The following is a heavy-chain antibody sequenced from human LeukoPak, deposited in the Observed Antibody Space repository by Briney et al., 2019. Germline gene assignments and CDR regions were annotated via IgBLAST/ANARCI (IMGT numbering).Heavy chain of an antibody. J-gene: IGHJ4*02. V-gene: IGHV3-23*01. Sequence: PGGSLRLSCAASGFTFSDYYMSWIRQAPRTGLEYVSAISDSGGTTTYADSVRGRFVISRDSSKDTLYLHMNNLRAEDTAVYHCVRLNYNGSVGSPFDYWGQGTLVTVSS. CDR2: ISDSGGTT. CDR1: GFTFSDYY. CDR3: VRLNYNGSVGSPFDY. D-gene: IGHD3-10*01.